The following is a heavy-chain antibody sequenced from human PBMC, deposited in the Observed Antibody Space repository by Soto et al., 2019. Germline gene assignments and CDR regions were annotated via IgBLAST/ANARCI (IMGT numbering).Heavy chain of an antibody. Sequence: EVQLVESGGGLVQPGGSLRLSCAASEFTFSGRSVHWVRQAPGKGLVWVSGIDKVGTDSTYADSVKGRFTSSRDNANNSVYLQINSLRVEDTAVYYCARGWFGPDVWGKGTTVTVSS. CDR2: IDKVGTDS. J-gene: IGHJ6*03. CDR3: ARGWFGPDV. V-gene: IGHV3-74*01. D-gene: IGHD3-10*01. CDR1: EFTFSGRS.